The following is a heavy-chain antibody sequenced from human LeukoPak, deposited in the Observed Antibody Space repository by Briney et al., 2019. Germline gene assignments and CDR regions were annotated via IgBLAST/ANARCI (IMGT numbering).Heavy chain of an antibody. Sequence: EASVKVSCKASGYTFTSYGISCVRQAPGQGLEWMGWISAYNGNTNYAQKLQGRVTMTTDTSTSTAYMELRSLRSDDTAVYYCARDRTKRDILTGYADYWGQGTLVTVSS. CDR2: ISAYNGNT. V-gene: IGHV1-18*01. J-gene: IGHJ4*02. CDR1: GYTFTSYG. D-gene: IGHD3-9*01. CDR3: ARDRTKRDILTGYADY.